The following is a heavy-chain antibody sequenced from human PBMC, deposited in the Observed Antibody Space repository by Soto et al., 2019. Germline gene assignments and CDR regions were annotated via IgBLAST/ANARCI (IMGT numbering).Heavy chain of an antibody. V-gene: IGHV3-23*01. CDR3: AIDPGYSGYRIKAAEVYNWFSP. CDR2: ISGSGGST. J-gene: IGHJ5*02. CDR1: GFTFSSYA. Sequence: GGSLRLSCAASGFTFSSYAMSWVRQAPGKGLEWVSAISGSGGSTYYADSVKGRFTISRDNSKNTLYLQMNSLRAEDTAVYYCAIDPGYSGYRIKAAEVYNWFSPWSQRCLVSVPS. D-gene: IGHD5-12*01.